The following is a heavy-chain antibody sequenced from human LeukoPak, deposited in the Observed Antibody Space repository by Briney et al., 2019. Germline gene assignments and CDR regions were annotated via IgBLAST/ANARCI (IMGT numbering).Heavy chain of an antibody. D-gene: IGHD2-15*01. Sequence: PSETLSLTCTVSGGSISSRSDYWGWIRQPPGKGLEWIGTIYYTGSTSYNPSLKSRVTISVDTSKNQFSLKLNSVTAADTAVYYCARHGAAYYFDYWGQGTLVTVSS. V-gene: IGHV4-39*01. CDR3: ARHGAAYYFDY. J-gene: IGHJ4*02. CDR2: IYYTGST. CDR1: GGSISSRSDY.